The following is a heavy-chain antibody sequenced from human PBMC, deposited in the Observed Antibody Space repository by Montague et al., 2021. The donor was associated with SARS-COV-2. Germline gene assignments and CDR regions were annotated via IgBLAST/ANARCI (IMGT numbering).Heavy chain of an antibody. Sequence: SETLSPTCTVSGGSISSYYWSWIRQPPGKGLEWNGYIYYSGSNNYKPSLKSRVTIAVDTSKNQFSLKLSSVTAADTAVYFCARAFPRWLPFDPYFDYWGQGTLVTVSS. D-gene: IGHD5-24*01. V-gene: IGHV4-59*01. CDR3: ARAFPRWLPFDPYFDY. J-gene: IGHJ4*02. CDR2: IYYSGSN. CDR1: GGSISSYY.